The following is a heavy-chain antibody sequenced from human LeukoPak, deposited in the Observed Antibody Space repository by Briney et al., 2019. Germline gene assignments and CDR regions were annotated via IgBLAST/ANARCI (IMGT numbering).Heavy chain of an antibody. CDR3: ASMIPAANHNWFDP. J-gene: IGHJ5*02. D-gene: IGHD2-2*01. CDR2: INTSTGNP. Sequence: GASVKVSCKASGYTFTSYAMNWVRQAPGQGLEWMGWINTSTGNPTYAQGFTGRFVFSLDTSVSTAYLQISSLKAEDTAVYYCASMIPAANHNWFDPWGQGTLVTVSS. CDR1: GYTFTSYA. V-gene: IGHV7-4-1*02.